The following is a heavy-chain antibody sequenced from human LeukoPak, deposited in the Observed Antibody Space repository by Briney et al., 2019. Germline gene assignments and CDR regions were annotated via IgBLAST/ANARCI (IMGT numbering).Heavy chain of an antibody. CDR3: ASKGGVPAAIVGFDY. V-gene: IGHV3-11*04. D-gene: IGHD2-2*02. J-gene: IGHJ4*02. CDR2: ISSSGSTI. CDR1: GFTLSGYY. Sequence: GGSLRLSCAASGFTLSGYYLSWIRQGPGKGLEWVSYISSSGSTIYYADSVKGRFTISRDNAKNSLYLQMNSLRVEDTAVYYCASKGGVPAAIVGFDYWGQGTLVTVSS.